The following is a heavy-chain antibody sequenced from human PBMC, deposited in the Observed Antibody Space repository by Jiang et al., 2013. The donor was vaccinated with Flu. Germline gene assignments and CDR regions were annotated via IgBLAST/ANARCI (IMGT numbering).Heavy chain of an antibody. CDR3: ARDRVNVWSGYAMDV. V-gene: IGHV4-59*11. CDR2: IFYSGST. D-gene: IGHD3-3*01. Sequence: QLVESGPGLVKPSETLSLICTVSGGSISTHYWSWIRLPPGKGLEWIGNIFYSGSTTYNPSLKSRVTISLDTSKNQFSLKLSSVTDADTAVYYCARDRVNVWSGYAMDVWGKGTTVIVSS. J-gene: IGHJ6*03. CDR1: GGSISTHY.